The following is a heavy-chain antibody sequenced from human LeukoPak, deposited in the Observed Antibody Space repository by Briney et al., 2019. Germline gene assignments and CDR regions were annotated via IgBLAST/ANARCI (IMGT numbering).Heavy chain of an antibody. J-gene: IGHJ4*02. CDR1: GGSFIGYY. V-gene: IGHV4-59*01. D-gene: IGHD3-16*01. CDR3: ARDLKGRGGNYFDY. CDR2: IYYSGST. Sequence: SETLSLTCAVYGGSFIGYYWTWIRQPPGKGLEWIGYIYYSGSTNYNPSLKSRVTISVDTSKNQFSLKLSSVTAADTAVYYCARDLKGRGGNYFDYWGQGTLVTVSS.